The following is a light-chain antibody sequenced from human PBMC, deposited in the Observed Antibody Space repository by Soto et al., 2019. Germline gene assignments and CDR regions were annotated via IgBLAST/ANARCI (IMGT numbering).Light chain of an antibody. V-gene: IGKV4-1*01. CDR3: QQYYRTLRT. CDR1: QSVLSTSDNRNY. Sequence: DIVMTQSPDSLAVSLGERATVNCRSSQSVLSTSDNRNYLSWYQKKPGQPPKLLIYWASTRGSGVPDRFSGSGYGTDFTLTISSLQAEDVAVYYCQQYYRTLRTFGQGTKVEIK. J-gene: IGKJ1*01. CDR2: WAS.